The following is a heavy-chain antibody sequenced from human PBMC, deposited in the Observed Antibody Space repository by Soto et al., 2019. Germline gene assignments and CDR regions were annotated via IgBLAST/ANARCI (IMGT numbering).Heavy chain of an antibody. J-gene: IGHJ4*02. Sequence: QVQLEQSGAEVKKPGASVKISCKTYGYIFTDYFIHWVRQAPGQGLEWMGLVKSSGGGEVYGQDFQGRVNMTSDTSTSAAYMEGSSLRFDDTAVYFCAREESYYQSSRHYWLSSFDLWGQGTPVTVSS. V-gene: IGHV1-46*01. CDR1: GYIFTDYF. CDR3: AREESYYQSSRHYWLSSFDL. D-gene: IGHD3-10*01. CDR2: VKSSGGGE.